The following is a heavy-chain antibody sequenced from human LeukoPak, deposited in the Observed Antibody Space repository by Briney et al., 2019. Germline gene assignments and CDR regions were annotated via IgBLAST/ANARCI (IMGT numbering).Heavy chain of an antibody. CDR2: ISAYNGNT. J-gene: IGHJ4*02. D-gene: IGHD6-19*01. V-gene: IGHV1-18*01. Sequence: ASVKVSCKASGYTFTSYGISWVRQAPGQGLEWMGWISAYNGNTNYAQKLQGRVTTTTDTSTSTAYMELRSLRSDDTAVYYCARVARFYSSGWYLGYWGQGTLVTVSS. CDR1: GYTFTSYG. CDR3: ARVARFYSSGWYLGY.